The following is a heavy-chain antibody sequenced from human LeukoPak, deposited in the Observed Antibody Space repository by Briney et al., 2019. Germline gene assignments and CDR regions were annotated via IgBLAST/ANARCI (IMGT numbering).Heavy chain of an antibody. Sequence: ASVKVSCKASGYTFTGYYMHWVRQAPGKGLEWMGGFDPEDGETIYAQKFQGRVTMTEDTSTDTAYMELSSLRSEDTAVYYCATYSSGWYLYFDYWGQGTLVTVSS. CDR2: FDPEDGET. CDR3: ATYSSGWYLYFDY. V-gene: IGHV1-24*01. CDR1: GYTFTGYY. J-gene: IGHJ4*02. D-gene: IGHD6-19*01.